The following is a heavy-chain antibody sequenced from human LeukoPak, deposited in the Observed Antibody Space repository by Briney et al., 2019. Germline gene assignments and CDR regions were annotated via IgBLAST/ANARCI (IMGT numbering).Heavy chain of an antibody. CDR1: GYTFTSYG. Sequence: ASVKVSCKASGYTFTSYGISWVRQAPGQGLEWMGWISAYNGNTNYAQKLQGRVTMTTDTSTSTAYMELRSLRSDDTTVYYCARDNSSSWYPSYNWFDPWGQGTLVTVSS. D-gene: IGHD6-13*01. V-gene: IGHV1-18*01. CDR3: ARDNSSSWYPSYNWFDP. CDR2: ISAYNGNT. J-gene: IGHJ5*02.